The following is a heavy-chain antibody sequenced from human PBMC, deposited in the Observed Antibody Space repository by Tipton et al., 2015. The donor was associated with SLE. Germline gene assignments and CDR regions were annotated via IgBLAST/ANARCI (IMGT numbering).Heavy chain of an antibody. V-gene: IGHV4-59*12. Sequence: TNYNPSFKSRVTISVDTSKNQFSLKLSSVTVADTAVYYCARGGLGYGMDVWGQGTAVTVSS. CDR2: T. D-gene: IGHD3-16*01. CDR3: ARGGLGYGMDV. J-gene: IGHJ6*02.